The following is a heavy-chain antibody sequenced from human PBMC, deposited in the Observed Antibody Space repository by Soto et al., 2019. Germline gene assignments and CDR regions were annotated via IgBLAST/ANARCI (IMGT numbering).Heavy chain of an antibody. J-gene: IGHJ4*02. CDR2: SNSNSGNS. V-gene: IGHV1-8*01. CDR3: VLLGCFDH. D-gene: IGHD2-2*03. CDR1: GYTFTSYN. Sequence: ASVKVSCKASGYTFTSYNINWVRQAPGQGLEWVAGSNSNSGNSDHAQKFQGRLTVTRDTSISTAYVELSSLRSDDTAVYYCVLLGCFDHRGQVPRVTFST.